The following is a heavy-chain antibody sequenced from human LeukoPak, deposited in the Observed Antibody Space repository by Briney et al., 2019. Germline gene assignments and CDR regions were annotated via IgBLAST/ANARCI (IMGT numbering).Heavy chain of an antibody. CDR2: ISVYNDNT. V-gene: IGHV1-18*01. D-gene: IGHD3-9*01. J-gene: IGHJ4*02. Sequence: GASVKVSCKASGYTFTTYGISWVRQAPGQGLEWLGRISVYNDNTNYAQKLQGRVTMTTDTSTSAAYMELRSLRSDDTAVYYCARMILLLGDVLTVPPRGFDYWGQGTLVTVSS. CDR3: ARMILLLGDVLTVPPRGFDY. CDR1: GYTFTTYG.